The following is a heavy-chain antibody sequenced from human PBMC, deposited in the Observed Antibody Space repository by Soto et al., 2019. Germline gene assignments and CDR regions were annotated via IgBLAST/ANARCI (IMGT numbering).Heavy chain of an antibody. V-gene: IGHV1-2*02. Sequence: ASVKVSCKASGYTFTGYYMHWVRQAPGQGLEWMGWINPNSGGTNYAQKFQGRVTMTRDTSISTAYMELSRLRSDDTAVYYCARVSGARYYDSSGQDVWGQGTTVTVS. J-gene: IGHJ6*02. D-gene: IGHD3-22*01. CDR3: ARVSGARYYDSSGQDV. CDR2: INPNSGGT. CDR1: GYTFTGYY.